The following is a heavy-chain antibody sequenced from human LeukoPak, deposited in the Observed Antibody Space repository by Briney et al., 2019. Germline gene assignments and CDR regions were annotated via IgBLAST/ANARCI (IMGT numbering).Heavy chain of an antibody. CDR2: INQDGSAK. J-gene: IGHJ4*02. Sequence: GGSLRLSCVASGFTLSSHWMSWVRQAPGKGLEWVANINQDGSAKYFVDSVKGRFAISRDNAKNSMYLQMNSLRAEDTALYYCAKDIYYDSSGPFDYWGQGTLVTVSS. D-gene: IGHD3-22*01. CDR1: GFTLSSHW. CDR3: AKDIYYDSSGPFDY. V-gene: IGHV3-7*03.